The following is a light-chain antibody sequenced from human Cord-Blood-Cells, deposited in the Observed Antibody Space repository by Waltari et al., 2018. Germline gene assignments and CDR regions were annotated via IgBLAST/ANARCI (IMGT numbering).Light chain of an antibody. V-gene: IGLV7-46*01. CDR1: TGAVTSGHY. J-gene: IGLJ3*02. Sequence: QAVVTQEPSLPVSPGGTVTLTCGSSTGAVTSGHYPYRFQQKPGQAPRTLMYATRNQHACTPARFSGALLGAKAALTLSVAQPEDAAEYYCLLSYCGALLFAGGTKLTFL. CDR2: ATR. CDR3: LLSYCGALL.